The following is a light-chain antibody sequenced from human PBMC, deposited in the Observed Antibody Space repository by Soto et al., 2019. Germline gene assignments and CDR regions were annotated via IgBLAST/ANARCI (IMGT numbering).Light chain of an antibody. CDR1: SSDVGGYNY. CDR2: DVS. V-gene: IGLV2-14*01. CDR3: SSYTSTTTQVV. Sequence: QSVLTQPASVSGSPGQSITISCTGISSDVGGYNYVSWYQQDPGTAPKLMIYDVSNRPSGVSNRFSGSKSGNTASLTISGLQAEDEADYYCSSYTSTTTQVVFGGGTKVTVL. J-gene: IGLJ2*01.